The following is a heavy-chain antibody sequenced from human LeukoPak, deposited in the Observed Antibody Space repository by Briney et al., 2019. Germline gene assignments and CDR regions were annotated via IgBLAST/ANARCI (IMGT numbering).Heavy chain of an antibody. D-gene: IGHD3-22*01. CDR2: IRYDGSNK. V-gene: IGHV3-30*02. Sequence: GGSPRLSCAASGFTFSSYGMHWVRQAPGKGLEWVAFIRYDGSNKYYADSVKGRFTISGDNSKNTLYLQMNSLRAEDTAVYYCADEGDYYDSSGYGDAFDIWGQGTMVTVSS. CDR3: ADEGDYYDSSGYGDAFDI. J-gene: IGHJ3*02. CDR1: GFTFSSYG.